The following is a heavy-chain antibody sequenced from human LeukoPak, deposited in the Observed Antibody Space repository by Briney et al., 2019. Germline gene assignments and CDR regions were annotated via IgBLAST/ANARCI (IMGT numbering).Heavy chain of an antibody. CDR2: IYTGGST. Sequence: PSQTLSLTCTISGDSISSASHYWSWIRQPAGKGLEWIGRIYTGGSTNYNPSLKSRVTISVDTSKNQFSLKLSSVTAADTAVYYCAREGQGAFDIWGQGTMVTVSS. V-gene: IGHV4-61*02. J-gene: IGHJ3*02. CDR3: AREGQGAFDI. CDR1: GDSISSASHY.